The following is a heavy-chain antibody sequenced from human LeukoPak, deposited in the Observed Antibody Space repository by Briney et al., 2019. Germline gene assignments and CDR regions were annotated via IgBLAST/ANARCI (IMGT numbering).Heavy chain of an antibody. V-gene: IGHV1-2*02. CDR1: GYTFSGYY. CDR2: INPNSGGT. J-gene: IGHJ3*02. CDR3: SRGFAEEGTTTGAFDI. D-gene: IGHD1-7*01. Sequence: ASVKVSCKASGYTFSGYYVHWVRQAPGQGLEWMGWINPNSGGTNYAQKFQGRVTMTRDTSISTAYMELRRLGSDDTAVYYCSRGFAEEGTTTGAFDIWGHGTMVTVSS.